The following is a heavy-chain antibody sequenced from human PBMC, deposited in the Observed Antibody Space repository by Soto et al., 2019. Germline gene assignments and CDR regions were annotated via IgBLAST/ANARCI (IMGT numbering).Heavy chain of an antibody. J-gene: IGHJ4*02. CDR3: ANGRSRIIAVFINF. CDR2: LTRNRGKN. D-gene: IGHD6-19*01. Sequence: GGSLRLSCVASGFNFDDSAMNWVRQVSRKGMDLVSGLTRNRGKNHYADAVKGRITNSRDTANTYLYLELNRLRPEDTSYSYCANGRSRIIAVFINFWGQGAQVTV. V-gene: IGHV3-9*01. CDR1: GFNFDDSA.